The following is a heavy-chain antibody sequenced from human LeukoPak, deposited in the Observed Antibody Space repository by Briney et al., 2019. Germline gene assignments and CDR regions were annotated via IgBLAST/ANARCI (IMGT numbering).Heavy chain of an antibody. CDR2: IYYSGST. CDR3: TRLSAAAGNGYYYYYMDV. D-gene: IGHD6-13*01. Sequence: SETLSLTCTVSGGSISSYYWSWIQQPPGKGLEWIGYIYYSGSTNYNPSLKSRVTISVDTSKNQFSPKLSSVTAADTAVYYCTRLSAAAGNGYYYYYMDVWGKGTTVTVSS. CDR1: GGSISSYY. V-gene: IGHV4-59*01. J-gene: IGHJ6*03.